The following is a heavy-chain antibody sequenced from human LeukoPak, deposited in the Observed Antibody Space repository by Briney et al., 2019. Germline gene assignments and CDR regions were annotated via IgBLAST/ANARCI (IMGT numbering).Heavy chain of an antibody. D-gene: IGHD5-24*01. CDR2: INHSGST. V-gene: IGHV4-34*01. J-gene: IGHJ6*03. Sequence: PSETLSLTCAVYGGSFSGYYWSWIRQPPGKGLEWIGEINHSGSTNYNPSLKSRVTISVDTSKNQFSLKLSSVTAADTAVYYCARGKKMATYYYYYMDVWGKGTTDTVSS. CDR3: ARGKKMATYYYYYMDV. CDR1: GGSFSGYY.